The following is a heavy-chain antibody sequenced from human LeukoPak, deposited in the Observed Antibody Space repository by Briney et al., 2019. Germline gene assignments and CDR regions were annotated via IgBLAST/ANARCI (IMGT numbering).Heavy chain of an antibody. CDR2: IYYSGST. J-gene: IGHJ5*02. CDR1: GGSISSYY. V-gene: IGHV4-59*01. Sequence: SETLSLTCTVSGGSISSYYWSWIRQPPGKGLEWIGYIYYSGSTNYNPSLKSRVTISVDTSKNQFSLKLSSVTAADTAVYYCARTKQHRWGTFDPWGQGTLLTVSS. D-gene: IGHD6-13*01. CDR3: ARTKQHRWGTFDP.